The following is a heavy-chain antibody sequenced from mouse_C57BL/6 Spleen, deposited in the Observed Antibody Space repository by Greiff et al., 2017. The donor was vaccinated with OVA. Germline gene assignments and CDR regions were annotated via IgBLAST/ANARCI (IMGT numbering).Heavy chain of an antibody. J-gene: IGHJ1*03. CDR3: VYGNYEHFDV. V-gene: IGHV1-52*01. CDR1: GYTFTSYW. CDR2: IDPSDSET. Sequence: QVQLQQSGTELVKPGASVKLSCKASGYTFTSYWMHWVKQRPIQGLEWIGNIDPSDSETHYNQKFKDKATLTVDKSSSTAYMQLSSLTSEDSAVYYCVYGNYEHFDVWGTGTTVTVSS. D-gene: IGHD2-1*01.